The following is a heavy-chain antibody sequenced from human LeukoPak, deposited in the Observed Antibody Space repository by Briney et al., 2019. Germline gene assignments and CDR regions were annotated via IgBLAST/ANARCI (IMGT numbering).Heavy chain of an antibody. D-gene: IGHD3-22*01. CDR2: ITGSGGST. Sequence: PGRSLRLSCAASGFTFSNYAMNWVRQAPGKGLEWVSGITGSGGSTYYADSVKGRFTISRDNSKSTLYLQMNSLRAEDTAVYFCAKAHYYDSSGYPNDAFDIWGQGTMVTVSS. CDR3: AKAHYYDSSGYPNDAFDI. J-gene: IGHJ3*02. V-gene: IGHV3-23*01. CDR1: GFTFSNYA.